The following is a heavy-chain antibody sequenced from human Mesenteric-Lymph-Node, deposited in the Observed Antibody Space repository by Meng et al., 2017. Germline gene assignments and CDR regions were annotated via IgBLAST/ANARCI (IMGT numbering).Heavy chain of an antibody. Sequence: QWQIHQGGAGLLKPAETLSLTCAVNGGSFSGHYWSWIRQPPGKGLEWIGEINHSGSTNYNPSLKSRVTISVDTSKNQFSLKVSSVTAADTAVYYCARGSSDYYNWFDPWGQGTLVTVSS. CDR1: GGSFSGHY. CDR2: INHSGST. J-gene: IGHJ5*02. D-gene: IGHD3-22*01. CDR3: ARGSSDYYNWFDP. V-gene: IGHV4-34*01.